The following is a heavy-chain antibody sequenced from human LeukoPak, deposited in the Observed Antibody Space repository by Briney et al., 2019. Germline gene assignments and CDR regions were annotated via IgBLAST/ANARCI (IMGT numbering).Heavy chain of an antibody. V-gene: IGHV3-30*02. CDR1: GFTFSDYG. CDR3: AKDGNFGSGSYYRGDS. CDR2: VQYDGSNK. J-gene: IGHJ4*02. D-gene: IGHD3-10*01. Sequence: GGSLRLSCAASGFTFSDYGIPWVRQAPGKGLEWVAFVQYDGSNKYYADSVKGRFTISRDNSKNTLYLQMNSLRAEDTAVYYCAKDGNFGSGSYYRGDSWGQGTLVTVSS.